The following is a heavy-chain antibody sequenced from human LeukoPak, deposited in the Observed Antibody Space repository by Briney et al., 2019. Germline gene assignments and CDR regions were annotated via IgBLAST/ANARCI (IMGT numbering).Heavy chain of an antibody. CDR2: IKQDGSEK. J-gene: IGHJ6*03. V-gene: IGHV3-7*01. Sequence: GGSLRLSCAASGFTFSSYRMSWVRQAPGKGLEWVANIKQDGSEKYYVDSVKGRFTISRDNAKNSLYLQMNSLRAEDTAVYYCARQSGDARYGDYEPASEYYYYMDVWGKGTTVTVSS. CDR1: GFTFSSYR. D-gene: IGHD4-17*01. CDR3: ARQSGDARYGDYEPASEYYYYMDV.